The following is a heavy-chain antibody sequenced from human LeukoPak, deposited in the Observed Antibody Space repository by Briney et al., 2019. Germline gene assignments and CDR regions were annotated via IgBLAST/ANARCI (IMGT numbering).Heavy chain of an antibody. CDR3: AKDIVAVGAVDAFDI. D-gene: IGHD2-15*01. V-gene: IGHV3-9*01. CDR2: ISRNSGSI. CDR1: GFTFTSYS. J-gene: IGHJ3*02. Sequence: PGGSLRLSCAASGFTFTSYSMNWVRQAPGKGLEWVSGISRNSGSIGYADSVKGRFTISRDNAKNSLYLQMNSLRAEDTALYYCAKDIVAVGAVDAFDIWGQGTMVTVSS.